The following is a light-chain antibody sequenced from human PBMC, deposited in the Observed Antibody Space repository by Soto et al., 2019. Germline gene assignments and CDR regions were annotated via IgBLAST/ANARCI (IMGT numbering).Light chain of an antibody. V-gene: IGLV2-14*01. CDR3: ASYTSRGTRV. Sequence: QSALTQPASVSGSPGQSISIPCTGTSSDVGGYNYVSWYQQRPGKAPKFMIYEVTNRPSGVSNRFSGSKSGNTASLTISGLQAEDEADYYCASYTSRGTRVFGTGTKLTVL. J-gene: IGLJ1*01. CDR1: SSDVGGYNY. CDR2: EVT.